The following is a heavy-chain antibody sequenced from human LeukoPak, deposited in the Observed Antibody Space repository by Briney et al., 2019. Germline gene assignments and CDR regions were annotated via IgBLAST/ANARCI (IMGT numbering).Heavy chain of an antibody. D-gene: IGHD6-13*01. CDR3: ARGAAAGYNWFDP. CDR1: GFTLSSYA. J-gene: IGHJ5*02. V-gene: IGHV3-21*01. Sequence: GGSLRLSCAASGFTLSSYAMTWVRQAPGKGLEWVSSISSSSSYIYYADSVKGRFTISRDNAKNSLYLQMNSLRAEDTAVYYCARGAAAGYNWFDPWGQGTLVTVSS. CDR2: ISSSSSYI.